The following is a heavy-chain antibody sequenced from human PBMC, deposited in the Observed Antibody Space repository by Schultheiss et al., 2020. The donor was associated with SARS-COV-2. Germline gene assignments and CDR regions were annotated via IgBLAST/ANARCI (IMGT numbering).Heavy chain of an antibody. V-gene: IGHV4-34*01. J-gene: IGHJ6*02. Sequence: SETLSLTCAVYGGSFSGYYWSWIRQPPGKGLEWIGYIYYSGSTYYNPSLKSRVTISVDTSKNQFSLKLSSVTAADTAVYYCARVPGGDYGPYYYNMDVWGQGTTVTVSS. D-gene: IGHD4-17*01. CDR3: ARVPGGDYGPYYYNMDV. CDR2: IYYSGST. CDR1: GGSFSGYY.